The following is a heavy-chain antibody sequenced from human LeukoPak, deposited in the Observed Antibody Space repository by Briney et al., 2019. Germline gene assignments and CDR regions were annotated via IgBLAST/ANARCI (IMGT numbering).Heavy chain of an antibody. CDR2: IDYSGTT. J-gene: IGHJ3*02. D-gene: IGHD3-22*01. CDR1: GASISSYY. CDR3: ARAGHNSAYFPPRNDAFDI. V-gene: IGHV4-59*01. Sequence: PSETLSLTCTVSGASISSYYWSWIRQAPGKGLEWIGYIDYSGTTNYNPSLKSRVTMSLDTSKNQFSLNLRSVTAADTAVYFCARAGHNSAYFPPRNDAFDIWGQGTMVSVSS.